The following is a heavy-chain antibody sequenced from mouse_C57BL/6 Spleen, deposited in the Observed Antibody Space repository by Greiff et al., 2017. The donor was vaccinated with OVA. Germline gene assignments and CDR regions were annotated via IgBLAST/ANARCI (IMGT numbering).Heavy chain of an antibody. CDR1: GYTFTDYY. J-gene: IGHJ3*01. Sequence: VQLQQSGPVLVKPGASVKMSCKASGYTFTDYYMNWVKQSHGKSLEWIGVINPYNGGTSYNQKFKGKATLTVDKSSSTAYMELNSLTSEDSAVYYCAREVIYYDYAFAYWGQGTLVTVSA. D-gene: IGHD2-4*01. CDR3: AREVIYYDYAFAY. CDR2: INPYNGGT. V-gene: IGHV1-19*01.